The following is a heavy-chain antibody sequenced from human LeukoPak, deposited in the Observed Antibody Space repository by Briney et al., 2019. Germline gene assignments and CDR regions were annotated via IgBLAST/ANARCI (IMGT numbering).Heavy chain of an antibody. V-gene: IGHV1-2*02. Sequence: ASVKVSCKASGYTFTGYYMHWVRQAPGQGLEWMGWINPNSGGTNYAQKFQGRVTMTRDTSISTAYMELSRLRSDDTAVYYCAREDCSGGSCYLTHYYFDYWGQGTLVTVSS. D-gene: IGHD2-15*01. CDR1: GYTFTGYY. CDR2: INPNSGGT. CDR3: AREDCSGGSCYLTHYYFDY. J-gene: IGHJ4*02.